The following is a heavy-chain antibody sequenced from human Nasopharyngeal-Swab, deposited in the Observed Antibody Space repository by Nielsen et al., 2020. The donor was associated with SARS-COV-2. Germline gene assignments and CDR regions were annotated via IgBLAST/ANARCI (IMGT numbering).Heavy chain of an antibody. CDR3: ARAPDHDVLTGYYPDAFDI. D-gene: IGHD3-9*01. CDR1: GGSFSSYC. J-gene: IGHJ3*02. Sequence: SETLSLTCAVYGGSFSSYCWTWIRQPPGKGLEWIGEITHSGSTNYNPSLKSRVTLSVDTSKNQFSLKLSSVTAADTAVYYCARAPDHDVLTGYYPDAFDIWGQGTMVTVSS. V-gene: IGHV4-34*01. CDR2: ITHSGST.